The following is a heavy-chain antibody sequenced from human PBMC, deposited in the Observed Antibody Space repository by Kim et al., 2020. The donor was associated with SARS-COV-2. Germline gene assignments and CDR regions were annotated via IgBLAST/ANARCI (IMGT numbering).Heavy chain of an antibody. V-gene: IGHV1-46*01. CDR2: ISPSDGKR. CDR3: ARGKAESGELLLDH. CDR1: GYPFTTYY. Sequence: ASVKVSCKVSGYPFTTYYIHWVRLAPGQGPEWMGIISPSDGKRTYAANFQGRVTLTTDRPANTVYLELHSLTFEDTAIYYCARGKAESGELLLDHWGQGTLVTVSS. D-gene: IGHD1-7*01. J-gene: IGHJ4*02.